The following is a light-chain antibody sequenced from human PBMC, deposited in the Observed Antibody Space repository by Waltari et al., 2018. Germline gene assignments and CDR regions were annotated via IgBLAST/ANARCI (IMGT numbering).Light chain of an antibody. V-gene: IGLV3-10*01. CDR1: ALSTKY. J-gene: IGLJ3*02. Sequence: SYELTQPPSVSVSPGQPARTTCSGDALSTKYAYRYQQKSGQAPELVIYEDIKRPTGIPERFSGSSSGTTATLTISGAHVDDEADYYCYSTDFSGHDRVFGGGTKLTIL. CDR3: YSTDFSGHDRV. CDR2: EDI.